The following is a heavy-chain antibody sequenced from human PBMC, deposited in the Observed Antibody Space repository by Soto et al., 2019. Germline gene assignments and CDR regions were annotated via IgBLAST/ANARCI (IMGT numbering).Heavy chain of an antibody. J-gene: IGHJ6*02. CDR1: GFTFSSYA. D-gene: IGHD2-2*01. CDR2: ISGSGGST. Sequence: EVQLLESGGGLVQPGGSLRLSCAASGFTFSSYAMSWVRQAPGKGLEWVSAISGSGGSTYYADSVKGRFTISRDNSKNTLYLQMNSLRAEDTAVYYCATGYCSSTSCPSYYYYYGMDVWGQGTTVTVSS. CDR3: ATGYCSSTSCPSYYYYYGMDV. V-gene: IGHV3-23*01.